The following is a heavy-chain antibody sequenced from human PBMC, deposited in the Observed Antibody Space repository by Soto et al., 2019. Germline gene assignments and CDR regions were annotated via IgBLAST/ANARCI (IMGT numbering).Heavy chain of an antibody. CDR2: ISYDGSEK. V-gene: IGHV3-30*18. CDR3: AKGYEVSPPVVSGWYSNYFSGVDV. CDR1: GFSFSKYG. Sequence: QVLLVESGGGVVRPGRSLRLSCGASGFSFSKYGMHWVRQAPGEGLEWLSLISYDGSEKWYAESVKGRFTISRDNSKNTLYLQMNSLRGDDTAVYYCAKGYEVSPPVVSGWYSNYFSGVDVWGRGTTVTVSS. J-gene: IGHJ6*02. D-gene: IGHD6-19*01.